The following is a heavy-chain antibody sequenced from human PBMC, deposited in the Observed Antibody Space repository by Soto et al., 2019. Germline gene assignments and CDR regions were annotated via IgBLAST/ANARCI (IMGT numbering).Heavy chain of an antibody. CDR3: ARAPKSRLNTWFDP. V-gene: IGHV4-34*01. CDR2: INHSGST. J-gene: IGHJ5*02. Sequence: SETLSLTCAVYGGSFSGYYWSWIRQPPGKGLEWIGEINHSGSTNYNPSLKSRVTISVDTSKNMVYLQMDSLRVEDTAVYYCARAPKSRLNTWFDPWGQGTLVTV. CDR1: GGSFSGYY.